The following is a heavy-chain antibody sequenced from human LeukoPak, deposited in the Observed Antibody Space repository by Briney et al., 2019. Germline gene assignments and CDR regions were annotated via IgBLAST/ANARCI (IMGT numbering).Heavy chain of an antibody. CDR2: IPYDGSNK. CDR3: ARDSRGSYFDIDAFDI. CDR1: GFAFSRHG. V-gene: IGHV3-30*02. D-gene: IGHD1-26*01. Sequence: GGSLRLSCAASGFAFSRHGIHWVRQAPGKGLEWVAFIPYDGSNKFYADSVKGRFTISRDNSKNTLYLQMNSLRAEDTAVYYCARDSRGSYFDIDAFDIWGQGTMVTVSS. J-gene: IGHJ3*02.